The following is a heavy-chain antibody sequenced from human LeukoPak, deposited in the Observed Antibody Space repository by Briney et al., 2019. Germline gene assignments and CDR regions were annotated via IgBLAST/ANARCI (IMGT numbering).Heavy chain of an antibody. CDR1: GFTFSSYN. Sequence: GGSLRLSCAASGFTFSSYNMDWVRQAPGKGLEWVSYISTSSSTIYYADSVKGRFTISRDNAKNSLYLQMNSLSDEGTAVYYCARHGFDYWGQGTLVTVSS. D-gene: IGHD4-17*01. V-gene: IGHV3-48*02. CDR3: ARHGFDY. J-gene: IGHJ4*02. CDR2: ISTSSSTI.